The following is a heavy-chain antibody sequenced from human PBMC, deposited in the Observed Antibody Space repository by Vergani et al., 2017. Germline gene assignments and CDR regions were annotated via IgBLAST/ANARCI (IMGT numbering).Heavy chain of an antibody. CDR2: ISGSGGST. Sequence: EVQLLESGGGLVQPGGSLRLSCAASGFTFSTYAMSWVRQAPGKGLEWVSAISGSGGSTYYADSVKGRFTISRDISKNTLYLQMNSLRAEDTAVYYCAKDITLIQLWFDYWGQGTPVTVSS. V-gene: IGHV3-23*01. CDR3: AKDITLIQLWFDY. J-gene: IGHJ4*02. D-gene: IGHD5-18*01. CDR1: GFTFSTYA.